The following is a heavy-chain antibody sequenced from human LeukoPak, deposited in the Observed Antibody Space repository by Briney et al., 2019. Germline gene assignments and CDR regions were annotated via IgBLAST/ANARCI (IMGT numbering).Heavy chain of an antibody. V-gene: IGHV3-30-3*01. D-gene: IGHD3-3*01. CDR1: GFTFSSYA. CDR3: AREYYDFWSGHPFDY. Sequence: PGRSLRLSCAASGFTFSSYAMHWVRQAPGKGLEWVAVISYDGSNKYYADSVKGRFTISRDNSKNTLYLQMNSLRAEDTAVYYCAREYYDFWSGHPFDYWGQGTLVTVSS. CDR2: ISYDGSNK. J-gene: IGHJ4*02.